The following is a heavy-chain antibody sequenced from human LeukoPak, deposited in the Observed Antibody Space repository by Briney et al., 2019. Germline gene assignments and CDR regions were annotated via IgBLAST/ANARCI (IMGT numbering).Heavy chain of an antibody. CDR1: GFTFSNAW. CDR2: IKSKTDGGTT. CDR3: TTGGMDDILTGYYKGDFDY. Sequence: SGRSLRLSCAASGFTFSNAWMSWVRQAPGKGLEWVGRIKSKTDGGTTDYAAPVKGRFTISRDDSKNTLYLQMNSLKTEDTAVYYCTTGGMDDILTGYYKGDFDYWGQGTLVTVSS. J-gene: IGHJ4*02. V-gene: IGHV3-15*01. D-gene: IGHD3-9*01.